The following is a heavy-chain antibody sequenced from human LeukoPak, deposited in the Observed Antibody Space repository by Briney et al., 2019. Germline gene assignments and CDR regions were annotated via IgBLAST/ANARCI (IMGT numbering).Heavy chain of an antibody. J-gene: IGHJ6*02. D-gene: IGHD6-13*01. CDR1: GGSISSYY. CDR3: ARLNGSSSWYVASRYYYGMDV. V-gene: IGHV4-59*08. Sequence: SETLSLTCTVSGGSISSYYWSWIRQPPGKGLEWIGYIYYSGSTNYNPSLKSRVTISVDTSKNQFSLKLSSVTAADTAVYYCARLNGSSSWYVASRYYYGMDVWGQGTTVTVSS. CDR2: IYYSGST.